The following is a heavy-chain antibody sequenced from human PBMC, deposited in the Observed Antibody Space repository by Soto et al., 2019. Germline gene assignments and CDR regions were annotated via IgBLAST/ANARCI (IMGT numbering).Heavy chain of an antibody. V-gene: IGHV1-18*01. CDR3: ARPSTSYGDYGWSLAY. CDR2: VSAHTGDS. J-gene: IGHJ4*02. Sequence: QVQLVQSGAEVKKPRASVKVSCKASGYPFGGYALGWVRQAPGQGLEWMGWVSAHTGDSGYAQRFQGRVTLTTETSTSTAYMELRGLRSDDTAVYYCARPSTSYGDYGWSLAYWGQGTLVTVSS. CDR1: GYPFGGYA. D-gene: IGHD4-17*01.